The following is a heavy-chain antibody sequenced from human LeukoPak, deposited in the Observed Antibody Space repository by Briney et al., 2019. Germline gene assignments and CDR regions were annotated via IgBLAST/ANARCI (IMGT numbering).Heavy chain of an antibody. Sequence: GASVKVSCKASGYTFTSYGISWVRQAPGQGLEWMGWISAYNGNTNYAQKLQGRVTMTTDTSTSTAYMELRSLRSDDTAVYYCARGDYGYCSGGSCYDRYYFDYWGQGTLVTVSS. CDR1: GYTFTSYG. J-gene: IGHJ4*02. CDR2: ISAYNGNT. CDR3: ARGDYGYCSGGSCYDRYYFDY. V-gene: IGHV1-18*01. D-gene: IGHD2-15*01.